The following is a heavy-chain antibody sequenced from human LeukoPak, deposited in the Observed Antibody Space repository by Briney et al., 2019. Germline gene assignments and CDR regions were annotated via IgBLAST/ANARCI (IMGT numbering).Heavy chain of an antibody. CDR2: INRDGSEK. V-gene: IGHV3-7*03. CDR3: ATYDSCSGYNIAY. J-gene: IGHJ4*02. CDR1: GFTLSSRW. Sequence: PGGSLRLSCVVSGFTLSSRWMMWVRQAPGEGLEWMTNINRDGSEKNYVDSVKGRFTITRDNAENSLYLQMNSLKVEDSAIYYCATYDSCSGYNIAYWGQGTLVTVSS. D-gene: IGHD3-3*01.